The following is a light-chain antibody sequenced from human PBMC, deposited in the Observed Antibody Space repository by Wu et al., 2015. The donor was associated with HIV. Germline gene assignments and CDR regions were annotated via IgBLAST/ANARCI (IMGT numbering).Light chain of an antibody. J-gene: IGKJ5*01. CDR3: QQYGASPIT. CDR1: QSILHDW. Sequence: EIVLEQSPGTLSLAVGDRVVFSCRASQSILHDWIAWYQQRPGQAPRLLMYEAYKRAPGTPDRFIGSGSGTEFTLTIDRLETGDFAIYFCQQYGASPITFGQGTRLEI. V-gene: IGKV3-20*01. CDR2: EAY.